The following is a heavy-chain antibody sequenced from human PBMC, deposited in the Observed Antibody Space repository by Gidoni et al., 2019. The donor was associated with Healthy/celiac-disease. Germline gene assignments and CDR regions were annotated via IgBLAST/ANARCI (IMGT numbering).Heavy chain of an antibody. CDR3: AHIGPPYCSSTSCKLGYFQH. CDR1: GFSLSTSGLG. D-gene: IGHD2-2*01. J-gene: IGHJ1*01. Sequence: QITLKESGPTLVKPTQTLTLTCTFSGFSLSTSGLGVGWIRQPPGKALAWLALIYWEDDKRYSPSLKSRLTITKDTSKNQVVLTMTNMDPVDTATYYCAHIGPPYCSSTSCKLGYFQHWGQGTLVTVSS. V-gene: IGHV2-5*02. CDR2: IYWEDDK.